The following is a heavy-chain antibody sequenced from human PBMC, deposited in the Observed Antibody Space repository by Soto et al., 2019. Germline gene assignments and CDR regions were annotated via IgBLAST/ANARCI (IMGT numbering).Heavy chain of an antibody. Sequence: ASVKVSCKASGYTFTSYGISWVRQAPGQGLEWMGWISAYNGNTNYAQRLQGRVTMTTDTSTSTAYMELRSLRSDDTAVYYCARVVLMVYAMPVYFDYWGQGTLVTVS. CDR3: ARVVLMVYAMPVYFDY. V-gene: IGHV1-18*01. D-gene: IGHD2-8*01. J-gene: IGHJ4*02. CDR2: ISAYNGNT. CDR1: GYTFTSYG.